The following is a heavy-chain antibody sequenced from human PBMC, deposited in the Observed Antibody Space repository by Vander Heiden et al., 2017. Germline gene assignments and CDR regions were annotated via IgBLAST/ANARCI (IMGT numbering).Heavy chain of an antibody. D-gene: IGHD3-10*01. CDR3: ARDGAYNSGSYSNGMDV. CDR1: GFTFSSYG. J-gene: IGHJ6*02. V-gene: IGHV3-33*01. CDR2: IWPDGSDK. Sequence: QVQVVESGGGVVQPGRSLRLSCVASGFTFSSYGMHWVRQAPGKGLEWVAIIWPDGSDKYYADSVKGRFTISRDNARNKVNLQMNSLTAEDTAMYYCARDGAYNSGSYSNGMDVWGQGTTVTVSS.